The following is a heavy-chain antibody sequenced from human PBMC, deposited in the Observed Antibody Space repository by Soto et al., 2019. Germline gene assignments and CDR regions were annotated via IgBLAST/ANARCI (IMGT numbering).Heavy chain of an antibody. CDR3: ATAVPFDY. D-gene: IGHD2-2*01. J-gene: IGHJ4*02. Sequence: PGGSLRLSCAASGFTFSSYSMNWVRQAPGKGLEWVSYISSSSSTIYYADSVKGRFTISRDNARNSLYLQMSSLRAEDTAVYYCATAVPFDYWGQGTLVTVSS. CDR2: ISSSSSTI. CDR1: GFTFSSYS. V-gene: IGHV3-48*01.